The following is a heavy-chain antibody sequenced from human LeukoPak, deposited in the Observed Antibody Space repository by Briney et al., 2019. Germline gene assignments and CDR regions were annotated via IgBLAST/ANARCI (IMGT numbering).Heavy chain of an antibody. CDR3: ARGEYSSSWYLVDY. J-gene: IGHJ4*02. D-gene: IGHD6-13*01. CDR2: IKQDGGEK. Sequence: TGGSLTLSCAASGFTISNYWMTWVRQAPGKGLEWVASIKQDGGEKYYADSVKGRFTISRDNAKNSLYLQMNSLRAEDTAVYYCARGEYSSSWYLVDYWGQGTLVTVSS. CDR1: GFTISNYW. V-gene: IGHV3-7*01.